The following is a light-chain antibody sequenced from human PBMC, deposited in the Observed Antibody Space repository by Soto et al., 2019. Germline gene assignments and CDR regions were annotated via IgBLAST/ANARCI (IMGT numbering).Light chain of an antibody. CDR1: SSDVGGYNY. CDR3: SSRTSSNTYV. J-gene: IGLJ1*01. CDR2: EVS. Sequence: QSVLTQPASVSGSPGQSITISCTGTSSDVGGYNYVSWYQHHPGKAPKLMISEVSNRPSGVSNRFSGSKSGNTASLTISGLQAEDEADYYCSSRTSSNTYVFGTGTKLTVL. V-gene: IGLV2-14*01.